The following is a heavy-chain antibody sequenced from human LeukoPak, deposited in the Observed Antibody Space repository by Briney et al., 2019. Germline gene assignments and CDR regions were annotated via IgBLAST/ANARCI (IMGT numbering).Heavy chain of an antibody. Sequence: ASVKVSCKASGYTFTSYYMHWVRQPPGQGLEWMGIINPSGGSTSYAQKFQGRVTMTRDTSTSTVYMELSSLRSEDTAVYYCAREGRITMVLDPWGQGTLVTVSS. D-gene: IGHD3-10*01. J-gene: IGHJ5*02. CDR2: INPSGGST. V-gene: IGHV1-46*01. CDR3: AREGRITMVLDP. CDR1: GYTFTSYY.